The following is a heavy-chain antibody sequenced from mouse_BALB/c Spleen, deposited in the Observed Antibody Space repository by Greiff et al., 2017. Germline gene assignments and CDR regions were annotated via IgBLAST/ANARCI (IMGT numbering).Heavy chain of an antibody. V-gene: IGHV5-9-4*01. CDR1: GFTFSSYA. Sequence: DVKLVESGGGLVKPGGSLKLSCAASGFTFSSYAMSWVRQSPEKRLEWVAEISSGGSYTYYPDTVTGRFTISRDNAKNTLYLEMSSLRSEDTAMYYCAREGNVDFDYWGQGTTLTVSS. CDR2: ISSGGSYT. J-gene: IGHJ2*01. CDR3: AREGNVDFDY.